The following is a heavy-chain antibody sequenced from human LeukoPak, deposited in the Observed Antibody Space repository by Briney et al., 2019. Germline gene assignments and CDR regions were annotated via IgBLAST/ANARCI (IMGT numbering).Heavy chain of an antibody. CDR2: ISGSGGST. CDR3: AKDLVTVQQPYYFDY. Sequence: PGGSLRLSCAASGFTFSRYSMNWVRQAPGKGLEWVSAISGSGGSTYYADSVKGRFTISRDNSKNTLYLQMNSLRAEDTAVYYCAKDLVTVQQPYYFDYWGQGALVTVSS. D-gene: IGHD2-21*01. CDR1: GFTFSRYS. J-gene: IGHJ4*02. V-gene: IGHV3-23*01.